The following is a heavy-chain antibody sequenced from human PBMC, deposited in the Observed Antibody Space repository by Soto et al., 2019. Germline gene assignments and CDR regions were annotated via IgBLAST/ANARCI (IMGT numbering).Heavy chain of an antibody. CDR3: AKIITGTTLAPYYFDY. D-gene: IGHD1-7*01. V-gene: IGHV3-23*01. J-gene: IGHJ4*02. CDR1: GFTFSNYC. CDR2: ISGSGGST. Sequence: GSHRLSSAASGFTFSNYCMSWVRQAPGKGLEWVSSISGSGGSTYYADSVKGRFTISRDNSRNTLYLQMNSLRAEDTAVYYCAKIITGTTLAPYYFDYWGQGTLVTVSS.